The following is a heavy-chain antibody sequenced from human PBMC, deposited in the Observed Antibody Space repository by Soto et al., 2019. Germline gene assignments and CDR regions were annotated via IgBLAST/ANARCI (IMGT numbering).Heavy chain of an antibody. D-gene: IGHD6-19*01. J-gene: IGHJ4*02. CDR2: IYYSGST. V-gene: IGHV4-31*03. CDR1: GGSISSGGYY. CDR3: AREGIASGWTRSLDY. Sequence: SETLPLTCPVSGGSISSGGYYWSWIRKHPGKGLEWIGYIYYSGSTYYNPSLKSRVTISVDTSKNQFSLKLSSVTAADTAVYYCAREGIASGWTRSLDYWGQGTLVTVSS.